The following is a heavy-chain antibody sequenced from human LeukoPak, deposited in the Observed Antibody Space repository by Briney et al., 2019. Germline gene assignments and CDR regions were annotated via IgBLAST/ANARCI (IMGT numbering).Heavy chain of an antibody. Sequence: PGGSLRLSCAASGFTFSTYWMSWVRQAPGKGLEWVANIKEDGSEKYYGDSVKGRFTISRDNSKNTLYLQMNSLRAEDTAVYYCVRDYGYYFDYWGQGTLVTVSS. CDR2: IKEDGSEK. CDR3: VRDYGYYFDY. J-gene: IGHJ4*02. V-gene: IGHV3-7*03. D-gene: IGHD4-17*01. CDR1: GFTFSTYW.